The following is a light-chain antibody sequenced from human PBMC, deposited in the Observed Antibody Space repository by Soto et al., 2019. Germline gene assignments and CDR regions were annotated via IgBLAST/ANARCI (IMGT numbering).Light chain of an antibody. CDR2: DAS. J-gene: IGKJ3*01. CDR1: QGISSA. CDR3: QQFNNYLFT. Sequence: AIQLTQSPSSLSASVGDRVTITCRANQGISSALAWYQQKPGKAPKLLIYDASSLESGVPSRFSGSGSGTDFTLTISSLQPADFATYYCQQFNNYLFTFGPGTKVDIK. V-gene: IGKV1D-13*01.